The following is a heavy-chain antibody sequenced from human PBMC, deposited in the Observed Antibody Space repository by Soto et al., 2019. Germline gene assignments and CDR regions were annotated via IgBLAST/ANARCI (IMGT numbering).Heavy chain of an antibody. J-gene: IGHJ1*01. V-gene: IGHV4-30-2*01. CDR3: AGSGYYPSTLDH. CDR1: GGSISSGEYS. D-gene: IGHD3-22*01. Sequence: SFTCAVAGGSISSGEYSGSWIRQPPGKGLEWIGYIYHSGSTYYNPSLKSRVTISVDRSKNQFSLKLSSVTAADTAVYYCAGSGYYPSTLDHCAQRTL. CDR2: IYHSGST.